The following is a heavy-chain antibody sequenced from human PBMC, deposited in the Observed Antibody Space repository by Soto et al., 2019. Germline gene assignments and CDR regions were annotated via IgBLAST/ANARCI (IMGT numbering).Heavy chain of an antibody. CDR3: ARVFAWNPYFAY. J-gene: IGHJ4*02. D-gene: IGHD1-1*01. Sequence: SEPLSRTFTVACGTISSGGYWWILIRQPPGKGLEWIGYIYYSGSTYYNPSLKSRVTISVDTSKNQFSLKLSSVTAADTAVYYCARVFAWNPYFAYWGQGTLVTVSS. V-gene: IGHV4-30-4*01. CDR1: CGTISSGGYW. CDR2: IYYSGST.